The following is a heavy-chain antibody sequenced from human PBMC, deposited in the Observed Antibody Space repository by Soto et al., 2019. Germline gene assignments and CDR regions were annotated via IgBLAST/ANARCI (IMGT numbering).Heavy chain of an antibody. Sequence: EVQVVESGGGLVKPGGSLRLSCNFSFSMYSMDWVRQAPGKGQEWVASISSGSAFIKYADSVKGRFTISRDNAKNSVSLQMDSLRVEDTAMYYCTRDQGGSYDSWFDPWGRGTLVTVSS. V-gene: IGHV3-21*01. CDR2: ISSGSAFI. CDR3: TRDQGGSYDSWFDP. D-gene: IGHD1-26*01. CDR1: SFSMYS. J-gene: IGHJ5*02.